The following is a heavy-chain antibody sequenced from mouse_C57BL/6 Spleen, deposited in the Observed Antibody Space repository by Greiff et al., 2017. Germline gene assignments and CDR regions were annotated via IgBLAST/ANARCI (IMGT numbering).Heavy chain of an antibody. CDR3: AREDYMDY. V-gene: IGHV1-80*01. D-gene: IGHD2-13*01. J-gene: IGHJ4*01. CDR1: GYAFSSYW. CDR2: LYPGDGDT. Sequence: QVQLKESGAELVKPGASVKISCTASGYAFSSYWMNWVKQRPGKGLEWIGQLYPGDGDTNYNGKFKGKATLTVDKSSSTAYMQLSSLTSEDSAVYYCAREDYMDYWGQGASVTVSS.